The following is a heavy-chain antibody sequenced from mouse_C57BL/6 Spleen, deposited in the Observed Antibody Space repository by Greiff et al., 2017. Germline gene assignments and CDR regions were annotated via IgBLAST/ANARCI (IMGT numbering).Heavy chain of an antibody. CDR1: GYTFTTYP. CDR2: FHPYNDDT. V-gene: IGHV1-47*01. Sequence: VQLQQSGAELVKPGASVKMSCKASGYTFTTYPIEWMKQNHGKSLEWIGNFHPYNDDTKYNEKFKGKATLTVEKSSSTVYLELSRLTSDDSAVYYCARGNYGSRSYWYFDVWGTGTTVTVSS. D-gene: IGHD1-1*01. J-gene: IGHJ1*03. CDR3: ARGNYGSRSYWYFDV.